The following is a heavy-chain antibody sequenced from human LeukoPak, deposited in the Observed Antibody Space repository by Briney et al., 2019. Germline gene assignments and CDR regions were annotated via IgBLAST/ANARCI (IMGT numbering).Heavy chain of an antibody. CDR3: ARKAQTGSHSGPFDI. CDR1: GFTFSSHA. CDR2: ISTDSLTI. Sequence: GGSLRLSCAASGFTFSSHAMNWVRQAPGKGLEWISSISTDSLTIKYADFVSGQFTISRDNAEHLLFLQMNSLRAEDTAVYYCARKAQTGSHSGPFDIWGQGTPVTVSS. D-gene: IGHD1-26*01. J-gene: IGHJ3*02. V-gene: IGHV3-48*04.